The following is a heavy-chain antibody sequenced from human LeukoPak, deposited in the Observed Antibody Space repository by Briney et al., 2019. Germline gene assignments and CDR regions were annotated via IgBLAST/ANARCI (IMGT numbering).Heavy chain of an antibody. CDR3: ARHPYYDFWRRPRDN. D-gene: IGHD3-3*01. J-gene: IGHJ4*02. CDR2: IYYSGST. Sequence: PSETLSLTCTVSGGSISSSSYYWGWIRQPPGKGLEWIGSIYYSGSTHYNPSLKSRVTISADTSKNQFSLKLSSVTAADTAVYYCARHPYYDFWRRPRDNWGQGTLVTVSS. V-gene: IGHV4-39*01. CDR1: GGSISSSSYY.